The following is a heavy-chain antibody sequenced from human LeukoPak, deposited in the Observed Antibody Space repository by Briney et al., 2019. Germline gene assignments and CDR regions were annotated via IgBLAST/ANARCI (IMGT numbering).Heavy chain of an antibody. D-gene: IGHD6-13*01. V-gene: IGHV1-8*03. J-gene: IGHJ6*03. Sequence: ASVKVSCKASGYTFTSYDINWVRQATGQGLEWMGWMNPNSGNTGYAQKFQGRVTITRNTSISTAYMELSSLRSEDTAVYYCARSLRQQLLNAYYYMDVWGKGTTVTVSS. CDR3: ARSLRQQLLNAYYYMDV. CDR1: GYTFTSYD. CDR2: MNPNSGNT.